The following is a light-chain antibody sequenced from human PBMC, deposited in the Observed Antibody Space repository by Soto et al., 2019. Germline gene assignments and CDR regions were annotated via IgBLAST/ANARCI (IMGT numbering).Light chain of an antibody. CDR2: DAS. CDR3: QQYNSYLT. J-gene: IGKJ5*01. V-gene: IGKV1-5*02. Sequence: DIKMTQSPATLSASVGDRVTILGRASQSISSWLAWYQQTPGKAPKLLIYDASSLESGVPSRFSGSGSGTEFTLTISSLQPDDFATYYCQQYNSYLTFGQGTRLEI. CDR1: QSISSW.